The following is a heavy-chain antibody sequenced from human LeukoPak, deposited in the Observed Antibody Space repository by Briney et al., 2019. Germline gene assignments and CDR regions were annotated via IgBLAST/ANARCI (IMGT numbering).Heavy chain of an antibody. CDR3: AGARDDFWSGYYTPPRYFDY. CDR1: GGSISSSSYY. D-gene: IGHD3-3*01. Sequence: SETLSLTCTVSGGSISSSSYYWGWIRQPPGKGLEWIGSINYSGSTYYNPSLKSRVTISVDTSKNKFSLKLSSVPAADTAVYYCAGARDDFWSGYYTPPRYFDYWGQGTLVTVSS. CDR2: INYSGST. V-gene: IGHV4-39*01. J-gene: IGHJ4*02.